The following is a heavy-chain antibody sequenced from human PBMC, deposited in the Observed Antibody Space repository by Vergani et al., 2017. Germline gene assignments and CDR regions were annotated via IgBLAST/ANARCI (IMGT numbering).Heavy chain of an antibody. Sequence: VQLVQSGAEVKKPGASVKVSCKASGGTFSSYTISWVRQAPGQGLEWMGRIIPILGTANYAQKFQGRVTITADESTSTAYMELSSLRSDDTAVYYCARVGGHPDWYFDLWGRGTLVTVSS. V-gene: IGHV1-69*11. D-gene: IGHD2-15*01. J-gene: IGHJ2*01. CDR1: GGTFSSYT. CDR3: ARVGGHPDWYFDL. CDR2: IIPILGTA.